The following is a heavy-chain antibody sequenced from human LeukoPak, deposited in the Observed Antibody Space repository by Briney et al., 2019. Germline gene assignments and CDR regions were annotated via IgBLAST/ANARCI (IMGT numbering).Heavy chain of an antibody. D-gene: IGHD3-22*01. CDR3: AKEEVISGNHGVYFDY. Sequence: VGSLRLSCAPSGFTFRSYGMHLVRQAPGKGLEWVACIRDDGNSKYYAESVKGGFTISRDNSRSTLYLQMNCLRSEDTAVYCFAKEEVISGNHGVYFDYWGQGTLVTVSS. V-gene: IGHV3-30*02. CDR2: IRDDGNSK. J-gene: IGHJ4*02. CDR1: GFTFRSYG.